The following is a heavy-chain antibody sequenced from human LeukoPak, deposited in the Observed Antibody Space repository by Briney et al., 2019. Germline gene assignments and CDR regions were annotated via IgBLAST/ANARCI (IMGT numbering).Heavy chain of an antibody. D-gene: IGHD6-19*01. V-gene: IGHV3-48*03. CDR1: GLTFSSYE. CDR3: ARDQRAAVAGTGSYYYYYGMDV. J-gene: IGHJ6*02. Sequence: QPGGSLRLSCAASGLTFSSYEMNWVRQAPGKGLEWVSYISRSGSTIYYADSVKGRFTISRDNAKNSLYLQMNSLRAEDTAVYYCARDQRAAVAGTGSYYYYYGMDVWGQGTTVTVSS. CDR2: ISRSGSTI.